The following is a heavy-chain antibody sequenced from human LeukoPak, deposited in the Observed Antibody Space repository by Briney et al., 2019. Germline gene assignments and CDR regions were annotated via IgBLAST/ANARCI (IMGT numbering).Heavy chain of an antibody. J-gene: IGHJ4*02. CDR1: GGSISSYY. Sequence: PSETLSLTCTVSGGSISSYYWSWIRQPPGNGLEWIGYIYYSGSTNYNPSLKSRVTISVDTSKNQFSLKLSSVTAADTAVYYCARDRRSYYGSGSYLDYWGQGTLVTVSS. CDR2: IYYSGST. CDR3: ARDRRSYYGSGSYLDY. V-gene: IGHV4-59*01. D-gene: IGHD3-10*01.